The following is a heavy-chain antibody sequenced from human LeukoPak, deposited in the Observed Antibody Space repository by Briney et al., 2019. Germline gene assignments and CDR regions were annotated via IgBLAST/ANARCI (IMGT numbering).Heavy chain of an antibody. CDR1: GFTFDDYA. J-gene: IGHJ6*02. Sequence: GGSLRLSCAASGFTFDDYAMHWVRQAPGKGLEWVSGISWNSGSIGYADSVKGRFTISRDNAKNSLYLQMNSLRAEDTALYYCAKDKRWAVAPNYYYGMDVWGQGTTVTVSS. CDR2: ISWNSGSI. CDR3: AKDKRWAVAPNYYYGMDV. V-gene: IGHV3-9*01. D-gene: IGHD6-19*01.